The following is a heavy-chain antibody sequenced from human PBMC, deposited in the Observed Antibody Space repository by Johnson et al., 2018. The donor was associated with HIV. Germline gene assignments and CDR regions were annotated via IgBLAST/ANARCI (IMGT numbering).Heavy chain of an antibody. V-gene: IGHV3-9*01. D-gene: IGHD1-26*01. CDR1: GFTFDDFA. Sequence: VQLVESGGGLVQPGRSLRLSCAASGFTFDDFAMHWVRQAPGKGLEWVSGISWNSGTLAYADSVTGRFTISRDNAKNSLYLQMNSLRAEDSALYYCARGQGASKWEPFGGDAFDIWGQGTLVTVSS. CDR3: ARGQGASKWEPFGGDAFDI. J-gene: IGHJ3*02. CDR2: ISWNSGTL.